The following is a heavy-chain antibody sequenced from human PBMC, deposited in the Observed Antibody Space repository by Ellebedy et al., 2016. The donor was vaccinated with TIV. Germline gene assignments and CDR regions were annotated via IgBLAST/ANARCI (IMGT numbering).Heavy chain of an antibody. V-gene: IGHV3-74*01. Sequence: GESLKISCAASGFTFSSYWMHWVRQAPGKGLVWVSRINSDGSSTSYADSVKGRFTISRDNAKNTLYLQMNSLRAEDTAVYYCARGIDSSGYYGHDAFDIWGQGTMVTVSS. CDR1: GFTFSSYW. J-gene: IGHJ3*02. CDR2: INSDGSST. CDR3: ARGIDSSGYYGHDAFDI. D-gene: IGHD3-22*01.